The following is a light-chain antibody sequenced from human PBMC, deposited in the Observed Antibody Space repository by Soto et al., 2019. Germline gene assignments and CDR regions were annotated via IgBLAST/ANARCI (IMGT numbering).Light chain of an antibody. CDR2: GAS. Sequence: EIVMTQSPGTLSVSPGERATLSCRASESVDRYLAWYQQKPGQAPRLLIYGASTRATGVPARFSGGGAGTEFPLTISSLQSEGFAGYVWQQCSEWPLITFGQGTRLEAK. CDR3: QQCSEWPLIT. J-gene: IGKJ5*01. CDR1: ESVDRY. V-gene: IGKV3-15*01.